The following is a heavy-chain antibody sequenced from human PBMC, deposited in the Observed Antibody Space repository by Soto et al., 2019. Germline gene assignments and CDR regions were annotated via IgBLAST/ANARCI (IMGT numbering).Heavy chain of an antibody. Sequence: GESLRISCKGSGYSFTSYWIGWVRQMPGKGLEWMGIIYPGDSDTRYSPSFQGQVTISADKSLRTAYLQWTSLKASDTALYYCARTRSFTLGFYYDGMDVWGQGTTVTVSS. V-gene: IGHV5-51*01. CDR3: ARTRSFTLGFYYDGMDV. CDR2: IYPGDSDT. J-gene: IGHJ6*02. CDR1: GYSFTSYW. D-gene: IGHD6-6*01.